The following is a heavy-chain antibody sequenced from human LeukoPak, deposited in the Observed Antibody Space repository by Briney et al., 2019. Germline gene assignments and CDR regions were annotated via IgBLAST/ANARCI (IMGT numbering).Heavy chain of an antibody. D-gene: IGHD2-15*01. V-gene: IGHV1-8*01. Sequence: ASVKVSCKASGYTFTSYDINWVRQATGQGLEWMGWMNPNSGNTGYAQKFQGRVTMTRNTSISTAYMELSSLRSEDTAVYYCARGGYCSGGSCSLGNYYYGMDVWGQGTTVTVSS. CDR2: MNPNSGNT. CDR1: GYTFTSYD. J-gene: IGHJ6*02. CDR3: ARGGYCSGGSCSLGNYYYGMDV.